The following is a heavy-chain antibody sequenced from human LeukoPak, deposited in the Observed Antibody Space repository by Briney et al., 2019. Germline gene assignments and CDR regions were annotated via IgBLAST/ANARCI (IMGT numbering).Heavy chain of an antibody. CDR2: IIPIFGTA. J-gene: IGHJ4*02. Sequence: SVKVSCKASEGTFSSYAISWVRQAPGQGLEWMGGIIPIFGTANYAQKFQGRVTITTDESTSTAYMELSSLRSEDTAVYYCARVGYDFWSGYDYWGQGTLVTVSS. CDR3: ARVGYDFWSGYDY. CDR1: EGTFSSYA. D-gene: IGHD3-3*01. V-gene: IGHV1-69*05.